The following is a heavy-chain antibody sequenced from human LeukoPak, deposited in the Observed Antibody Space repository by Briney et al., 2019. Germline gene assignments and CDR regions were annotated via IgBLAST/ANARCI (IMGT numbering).Heavy chain of an antibody. CDR2: IKSKTDGGTT. Sequence: GGFLRLSCAASGFTFSNAWMSWVRQAPGKGLEWVGRIKSKTDGGTTDYAAPVKGRFTISRDDSKNTLYLQMNSLKTEDTAVYYCTTGVLRYFDWLLSDFDYWGQGTLVTVSS. J-gene: IGHJ4*02. CDR1: GFTFSNAW. V-gene: IGHV3-15*01. CDR3: TTGVLRYFDWLLSDFDY. D-gene: IGHD3-9*01.